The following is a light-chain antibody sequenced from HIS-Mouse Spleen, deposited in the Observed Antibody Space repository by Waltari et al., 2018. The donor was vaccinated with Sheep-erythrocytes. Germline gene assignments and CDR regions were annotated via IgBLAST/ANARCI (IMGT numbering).Light chain of an antibody. J-gene: IGKJ3*01. V-gene: IGKV2-28*01. CDR3: MQALQTPFT. CDR1: QSLLHSNGYNY. Sequence: DSVMTQSPLSLPVTAGEPDSISCRSSQSLLHSNGYNYLDWYLQKPGQSPQLLIYLGSNRASGVPDRFSGSGSGTDFTLKISRVEAEDVGVYYCMQALQTPFTFGPGTKVDIK. CDR2: LGS.